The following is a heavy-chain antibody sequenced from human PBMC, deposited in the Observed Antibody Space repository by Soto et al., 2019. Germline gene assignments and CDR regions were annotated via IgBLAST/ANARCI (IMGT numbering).Heavy chain of an antibody. D-gene: IGHD3-10*01. V-gene: IGHV1-46*03. CDR3: SRVDPGETSPFDH. CDR2: INPFDGSR. CDR1: GGTFSSYT. Sequence: ASVKVSCKASGGTFSSYTISWVRQAPGQGLEWMGWINPFDGSRMFAQSFQGRVTMTRDTSTSTVYMEVSSLRSEDTAVYYCSRVDPGETSPFDHWGQGALVTVSS. J-gene: IGHJ4*02.